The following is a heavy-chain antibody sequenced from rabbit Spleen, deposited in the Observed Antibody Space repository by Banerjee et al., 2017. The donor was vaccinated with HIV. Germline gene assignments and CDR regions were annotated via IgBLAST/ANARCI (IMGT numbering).Heavy chain of an antibody. J-gene: IGHJ4*01. V-gene: IGHV1S45*01. CDR1: GVDFSSYYY. Sequence: QEQLEESGGDLVKPGASLTLTCTASGVDFSSYYYICWVRQAPGKGLEWIACIKNGGAKPYYASWVNGRFTVSKTSSTTVTLQMTSLTAADTATYFCARDLVAVIGWNFNLWGQGTLVTVS. D-gene: IGHD1-1*01. CDR3: ARDLVAVIGWNFNL. CDR2: IKNGGAKP.